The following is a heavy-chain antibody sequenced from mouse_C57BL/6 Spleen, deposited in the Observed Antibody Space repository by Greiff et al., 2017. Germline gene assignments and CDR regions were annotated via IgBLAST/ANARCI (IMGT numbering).Heavy chain of an antibody. V-gene: IGHV2-5*01. D-gene: IGHD1-1*01. CDR2: IWSGGST. CDR1: GFSFTSYG. Sequence: QVQLQQSGPGLVQPSQSLSITCTVSGFSFTSYGVHWVRQSPGKGLEWLGVIWSGGSTAYNAPFMSRLRISKDNSKSQVFFKMNSLQADDTAIYYCAKWYYGSSPPVAYWGQGTLVTVSA. CDR3: AKWYYGSSPPVAY. J-gene: IGHJ3*01.